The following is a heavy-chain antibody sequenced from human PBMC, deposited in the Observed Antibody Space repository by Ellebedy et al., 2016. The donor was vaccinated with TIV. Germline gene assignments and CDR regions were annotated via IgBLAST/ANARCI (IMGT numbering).Heavy chain of an antibody. CDR2: IAYDGNNK. V-gene: IGHV3-30*18. D-gene: IGHD3/OR15-3a*01. CDR3: AKGWTMFDP. Sequence: GESLKISCEASESTFSRYGMHWVRQAPGKGLEWVAVIAYDGNNKYYADSVKGRFTISRDNSKKTLCLQMKSLRAEDTALYYCAKGWTMFDPWGQGTLVIVSS. J-gene: IGHJ5*02. CDR1: ESTFSRYG.